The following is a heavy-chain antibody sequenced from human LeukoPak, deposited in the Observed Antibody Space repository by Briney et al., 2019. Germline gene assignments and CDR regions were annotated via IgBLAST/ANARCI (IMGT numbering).Heavy chain of an antibody. V-gene: IGHV7-4-1*02. CDR3: ARELKPRPPRYYDSSGYSP. Sequence: GASVKVSCKASGYTFSNHNMDWVRQAPGQGLEWMGWINTNTGNPTYAQGFTGRFVFSLDTSVSTAYLQISSLKAEDTAVYYCARELKPRPPRYYDSSGYSPWGQGTLVTVSS. D-gene: IGHD3-22*01. CDR2: INTNTGNP. J-gene: IGHJ5*02. CDR1: GYTFSNHN.